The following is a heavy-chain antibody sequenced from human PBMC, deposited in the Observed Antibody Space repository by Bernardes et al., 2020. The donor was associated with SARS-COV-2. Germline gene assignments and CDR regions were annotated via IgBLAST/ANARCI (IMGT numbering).Heavy chain of an antibody. CDR2: IYYNGNT. CDR1: GSSVSSGGYY. V-gene: IGHV4-61*08. Sequence: SETLSLTCTVSGSSVSSGGYYWSWIRQPPGKGLEWVGFIYYNGNTNYNPSLKSRVTISVDTSKNQLSLKLTSVTAADTAVYYCARDVRGGTLDYCGPG. J-gene: IGHJ4*02. CDR3: ARDVRGGTLDY. D-gene: IGHD2-15*01.